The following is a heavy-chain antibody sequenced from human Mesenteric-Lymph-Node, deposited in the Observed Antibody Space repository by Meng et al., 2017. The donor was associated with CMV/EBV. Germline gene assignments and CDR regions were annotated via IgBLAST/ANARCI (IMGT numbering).Heavy chain of an antibody. CDR3: AREKVVPAAIGFDY. J-gene: IGHJ4*02. V-gene: IGHV4-30-4*08. CDR1: GGSISSGDYY. CDR2: IYYSGST. D-gene: IGHD2-2*02. Sequence: SETLSLTCTVSGGSISSGDYYWSWIRQPPGKGLEWIGYIYYSGSTYYNPSLKSRVTISVDTSKNQFSLKLSSVTAADTAVYYCAREKVVPAAIGFDYWGQGTLVTAPQ.